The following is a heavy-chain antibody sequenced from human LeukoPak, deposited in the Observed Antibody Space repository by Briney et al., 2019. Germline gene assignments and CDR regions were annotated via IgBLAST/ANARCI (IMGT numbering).Heavy chain of an antibody. J-gene: IGHJ6*03. CDR3: ARVSDIVVVPAAVRYYYCMDV. Sequence: GGSLRLSCAASGFTFSSYSMNWVRQAPGKGLEWVSSISSSSSYIYYADSVKGRFTISRDNAKNSLYLQMNSLRAEDTAVYYCARVSDIVVVPAAVRYYYCMDVWGKGTTVTVSS. D-gene: IGHD2-2*01. CDR1: GFTFSSYS. CDR2: ISSSSSYI. V-gene: IGHV3-21*01.